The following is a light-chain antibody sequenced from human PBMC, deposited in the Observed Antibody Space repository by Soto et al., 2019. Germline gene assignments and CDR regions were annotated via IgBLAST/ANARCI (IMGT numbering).Light chain of an antibody. CDR1: QGISNY. V-gene: IGKV1-17*03. CDR3: QQQNSNPPST. CDR2: AAS. Sequence: DIQMTQSPSAMSASVGDRVTITCRASQGISNYLAWFQQKPGKVPKRLIYAASSLQSGVPSRLSGSGWGKDFPLTISTRQPEVFAIYHAQQQNSNPPSTFGGGTKGDI. J-gene: IGKJ4*01.